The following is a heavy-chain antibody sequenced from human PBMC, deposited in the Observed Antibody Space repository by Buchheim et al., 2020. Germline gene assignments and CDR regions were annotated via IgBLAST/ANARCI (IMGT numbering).Heavy chain of an antibody. CDR1: GGSISSGGYY. J-gene: IGHJ5*02. Sequence: QVQLQESGPGLVKPSQTLSLTCTVSGGSISSGGYYWSWIRQHPGKGLEWIGYIYYSGSTYYNPSLKSRVTISVDTSKNQFSLKLSPVTAADTAVYYCARGSLSEQGWADFWSGYYTLNWFDPWGQGTL. V-gene: IGHV4-31*03. CDR3: ARGSLSEQGWADFWSGYYTLNWFDP. CDR2: IYYSGST. D-gene: IGHD3-3*01.